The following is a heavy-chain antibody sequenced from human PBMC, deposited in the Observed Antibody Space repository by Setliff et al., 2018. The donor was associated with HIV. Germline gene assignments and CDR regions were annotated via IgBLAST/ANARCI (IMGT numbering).Heavy chain of an antibody. V-gene: IGHV4-39*07. CDR1: GGSISTSRHY. Sequence: KASETLSLTCTVSGGSISTSRHYWGGIRQPPGKGLEWIGSIDYTASTYYNPSLKSRVTISVDTSKNLFSLKLSSVTAADTAVYYCARDDTVVRGHIDYWGKGTLVTVPQ. J-gene: IGHJ4*02. CDR3: ARDDTVVRGHIDY. CDR2: IDYTAST. D-gene: IGHD3-10*01.